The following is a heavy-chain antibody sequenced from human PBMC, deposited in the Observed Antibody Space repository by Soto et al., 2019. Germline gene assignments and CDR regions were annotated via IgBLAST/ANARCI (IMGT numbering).Heavy chain of an antibody. Sequence: SDPLSLTYAVYGGSLRDFSWTWIRQPPGKGLEWIGEINHSGSTYYNPSLKSRVTISVDTSKNQFSLKLSSVTAADTAVYYCARLVYDSSGYRPGWGQGTLVTVS. CDR2: INHSGST. D-gene: IGHD3-22*01. CDR1: GGSLRDFS. CDR3: ARLVYDSSGYRPG. V-gene: IGHV4-34*01. J-gene: IGHJ4*02.